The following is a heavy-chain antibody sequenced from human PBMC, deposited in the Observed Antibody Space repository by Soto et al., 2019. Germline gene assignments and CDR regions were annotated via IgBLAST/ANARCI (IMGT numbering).Heavy chain of an antibody. CDR2: IYYSGST. CDR3: ARAAGPIFDY. D-gene: IGHD6-13*01. J-gene: IGHJ4*02. Sequence: SETLSLTCTVSGGSISSSSYFWGWIRQPPGKGLEWIGYIYYSGSTNYNPSLKSRVTISVDRSKNQFSLKLSSVTAADTAVYYCARAAGPIFDYWGQGTLVTVSS. CDR1: GGSISSSSYF. V-gene: IGHV4-61*05.